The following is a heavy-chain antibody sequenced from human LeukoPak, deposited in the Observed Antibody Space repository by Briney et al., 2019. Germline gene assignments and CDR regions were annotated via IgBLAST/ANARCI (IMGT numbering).Heavy chain of an antibody. CDR2: ISTRSGST. D-gene: IGHD3-3*01. J-gene: IGHJ6*03. Sequence: GGSLRLSCVASGFTFSSYAMSWVRQAPGKGLEWVSTISTRSGSTNYVDSVKGRFTISSDNSKNTLYLQMNSLRVEDTAIYYCAKADDFWSSYSSDYYYYMDVWGKGTTVTVSS. CDR1: GFTFSSYA. CDR3: AKADDFWSSYSSDYYYYMDV. V-gene: IGHV3-23*01.